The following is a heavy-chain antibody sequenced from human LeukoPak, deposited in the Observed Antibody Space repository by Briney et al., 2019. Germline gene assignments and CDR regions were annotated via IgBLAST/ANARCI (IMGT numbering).Heavy chain of an antibody. CDR2: ISDNGGNT. D-gene: IGHD3-3*01. CDR1: GFTFSIYG. V-gene: IGHV3-23*01. CDR3: ATERPLGYDFWSGVGHYMDV. J-gene: IGHJ6*03. Sequence: GGSLRLSCAASGFTFSIYGMGWVRQAPGKGLEWVSSISDNGGNTYYADSAKGRFTISRDNSKNTLYVQMNSLRGEDTAVYYCATERPLGYDFWSGVGHYMDVWGKGTTVTVSS.